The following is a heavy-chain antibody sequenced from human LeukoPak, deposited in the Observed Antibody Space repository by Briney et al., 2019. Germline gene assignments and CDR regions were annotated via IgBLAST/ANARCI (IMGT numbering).Heavy chain of an antibody. D-gene: IGHD2-2*01. V-gene: IGHV1-8*01. CDR2: MNPNSGNT. J-gene: IGHJ6*02. CDR1: GYTFTSYD. CDR3: ARRGDIVVVLTYYYGMDV. Sequence: APVKVSCKASGYTFTSYDINWVRQATGQGLEWMGWMNPNSGNTGYAQKFQGRVTMTRNTSISTAYMELSSLRSEDTAVYYCARRGDIVVVLTYYYGMDVWGQGTTVTVSS.